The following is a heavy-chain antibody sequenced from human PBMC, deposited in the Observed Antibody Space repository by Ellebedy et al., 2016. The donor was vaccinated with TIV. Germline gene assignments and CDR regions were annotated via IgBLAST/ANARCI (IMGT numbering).Heavy chain of an antibody. D-gene: IGHD3-22*01. J-gene: IGHJ4*02. V-gene: IGHV1-46*03. CDR1: GYTFTSYY. CDR2: INPSGGST. Sequence: ASVKVSCXASGYTFTSYYMHWVRQAPGQGLEWMGIINPSGGSTSYAQKFQGRVTMTRDTSTSTVYMELSSLRSEDTAVYYCAREAYYYDSSGYYKVPFDYWGQGTLVTVSS. CDR3: AREAYYYDSSGYYKVPFDY.